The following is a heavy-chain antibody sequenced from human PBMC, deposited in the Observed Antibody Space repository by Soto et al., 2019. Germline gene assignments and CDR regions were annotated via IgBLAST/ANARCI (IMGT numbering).Heavy chain of an antibody. CDR3: ATAQKSENLRELHGFDT. J-gene: IGHJ5*02. CDR2: FDPEDGET. Sequence: GTSVAVCCAVPGDRLAGLSRRCVRQAPGKGLEWMGGFDPEDGETIYAQKFQGRVTMTEDTSTDAAYMELSSLRSEDTAVYYCATAQKSENLRELHGFDTWGQGILGTVSS. D-gene: IGHD2-21*01. V-gene: IGHV1-24*01. CDR1: GDRLAGLS.